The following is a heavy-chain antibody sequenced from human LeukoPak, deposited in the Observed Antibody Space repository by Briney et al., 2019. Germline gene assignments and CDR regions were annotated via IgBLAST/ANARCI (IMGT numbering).Heavy chain of an antibody. Sequence: PGGSLRLSCAASGFTFSSYEMNWVRQAPGKGLEWVSYISSSGSTIYYADSVKGRFTISRDNAKNSLYLQMNSLRAEDTAVYYCARPSYYYGSGSYYRSLDAFDIWGQGTMVTVSS. D-gene: IGHD3-10*01. CDR1: GFTFSSYE. CDR2: ISSSGSTI. V-gene: IGHV3-48*03. J-gene: IGHJ3*02. CDR3: ARPSYYYGSGSYYRSLDAFDI.